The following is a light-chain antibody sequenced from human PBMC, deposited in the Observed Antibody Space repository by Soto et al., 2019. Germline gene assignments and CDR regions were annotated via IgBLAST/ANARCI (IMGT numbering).Light chain of an antibody. V-gene: IGKV3-11*01. CDR1: QSVSSY. CDR3: QQRSNWPPGFT. J-gene: IGKJ3*01. CDR2: DAS. Sequence: EIVLTQSPATLSLSPGKRATLSCRASQSVSSYLVWYQQKPGQAPRLLIYDASNRATGIPARFSGSGSGTDFTLTISSLEPADFAVYYCQQRSNWPPGFTFGPGTKVDIK.